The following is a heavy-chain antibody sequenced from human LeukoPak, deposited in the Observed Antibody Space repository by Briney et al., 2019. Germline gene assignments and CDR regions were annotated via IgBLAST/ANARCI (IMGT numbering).Heavy chain of an antibody. CDR2: ISAYNGNT. CDR3: ARGVTLITIFGVVIIEDAFDI. J-gene: IGHJ3*02. CDR1: GYTFTSYG. Sequence: ALVKVSCKASGYTFTSYGISWVRQAPGQGLEWMGWISAYNGNTNYAQKLQGRVTMTTDTSTSTAYMELRSLRSDDTAVYYCARGVTLITIFGVVIIEDAFDIWGQGTMVTVSS. V-gene: IGHV1-18*01. D-gene: IGHD3-3*01.